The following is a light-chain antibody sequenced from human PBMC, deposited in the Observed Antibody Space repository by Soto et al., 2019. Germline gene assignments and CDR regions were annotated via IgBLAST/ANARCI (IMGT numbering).Light chain of an antibody. CDR1: QSVSSY. Sequence: IVLTQSPATVSLSPGERATLSCRASQSVSSYLAWYQQKPGQAPRLLIYDASNRATGTPARFSGSGSGTDFILTINSLEPEDFAVCYCHQRGSWPRTFGQGTKVDIK. V-gene: IGKV3-11*01. CDR3: HQRGSWPRT. CDR2: DAS. J-gene: IGKJ1*01.